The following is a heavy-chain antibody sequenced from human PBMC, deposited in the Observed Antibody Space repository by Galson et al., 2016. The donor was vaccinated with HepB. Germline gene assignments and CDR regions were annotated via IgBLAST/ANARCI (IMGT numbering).Heavy chain of an antibody. Sequence: TLSLTCTVSGGSISSGDYYWSWIRQHPGKGLEWIGYIYYSGYTYHNPSLRSRVTISVDTSKNQFSLKLSSVTAADTAVYYCSRGLREIRFGNEKYSFDYWGQGALVTVSS. CDR2: IYYSGYT. CDR1: GGSISSGDYY. CDR3: SRGLREIRFGNEKYSFDY. D-gene: IGHD4-17*01. V-gene: IGHV4-31*03. J-gene: IGHJ4*02.